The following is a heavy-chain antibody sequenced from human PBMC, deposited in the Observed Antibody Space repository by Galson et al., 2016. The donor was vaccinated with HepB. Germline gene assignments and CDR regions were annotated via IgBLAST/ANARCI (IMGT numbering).Heavy chain of an antibody. CDR3: ARDISGHGTRTWDHDY. V-gene: IGHV3-21*01. J-gene: IGHJ4*02. CDR1: WSTFSGHI. Sequence: SLRLSCAASWSTFSGHIMNWVRQAPGKGLEWVASISGNSRYIYYSDSVKGRFTISRDNAKKSLYLQMNSLRAEDTAVYYCARDISGHGTRTWDHDYWGQGTLVTVSS. CDR2: ISGNSRYI. D-gene: IGHD2-2*01.